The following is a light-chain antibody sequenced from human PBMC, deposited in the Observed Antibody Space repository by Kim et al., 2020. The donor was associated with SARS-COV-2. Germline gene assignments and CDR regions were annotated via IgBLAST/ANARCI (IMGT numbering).Light chain of an antibody. CDR1: HGLLYSEDGNTY. Sequence: PASISCRTSHGLLYSEDGNTYLGWYLQKPGQSPQLLIYTISYRASGVPDRFSGSGSGTDFTLKISRVEAEDVGIYYCMQRIEFPYTFGQGTKLEI. V-gene: IGKV2-40*01. CDR2: TIS. CDR3: MQRIEFPYT. J-gene: IGKJ2*01.